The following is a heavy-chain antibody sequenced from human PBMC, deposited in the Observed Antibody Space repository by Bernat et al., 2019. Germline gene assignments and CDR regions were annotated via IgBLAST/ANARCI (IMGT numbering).Heavy chain of an antibody. V-gene: IGHV4-34*01. CDR1: GGSLSDHY. Sequence: QVQLQQWGAGLLKPSETLSLTCAVYGGSLSDHYWSWVRQPPGKGLEWIGEINHSGSTNYNPSLKSRVTVSVDTSKNQFSLKLTSVTAADTAVYYCAGGPTLVTTMEDWGQGTLVSVSS. J-gene: IGHJ4*02. CDR2: INHSGST. CDR3: AGGPTLVTTMED. D-gene: IGHD4-11*01.